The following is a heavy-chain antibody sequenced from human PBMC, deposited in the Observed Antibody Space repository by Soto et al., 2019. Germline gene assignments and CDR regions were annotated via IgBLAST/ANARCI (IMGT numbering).Heavy chain of an antibody. J-gene: IGHJ4*02. V-gene: IGHV3-23*01. CDR3: AKRDVPHSTSNAYFYDH. CDR2: ISVSVGRT. Sequence: EVHLLQSGGGLVQPGGSLTLSCGVSGFPFAPSTMSWVRQAPGKGLEWVSTISVSVGRTYSADSVQGRFTVSSDISDNTLFLRMTSLTADDTAVYFCAKRDVPHSTSNAYFYDHWVRGGLVTVSS. CDR1: GFPFAPST. D-gene: IGHD2-21*02.